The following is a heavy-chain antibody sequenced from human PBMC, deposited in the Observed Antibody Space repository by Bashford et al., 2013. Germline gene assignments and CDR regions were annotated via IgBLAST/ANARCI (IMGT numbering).Heavy chain of an antibody. CDR1: GGSISSYY. Sequence: SETLSLTCTVSGGSISSYYWSWIRQPAGKGLEWIGRIYTSGSTNYNPSLKSRVTMSVDTSKNQFSLKLSSVTAADTAVYYCARDLPYCSSTSCYRGDYYYGMDVWGQGTTVTVSS. V-gene: IGHV4-4*07. CDR3: ARDLPYCSSTSCYRGDYYYGMDV. D-gene: IGHD2-2*01. CDR2: IYTSGST. J-gene: IGHJ6*02.